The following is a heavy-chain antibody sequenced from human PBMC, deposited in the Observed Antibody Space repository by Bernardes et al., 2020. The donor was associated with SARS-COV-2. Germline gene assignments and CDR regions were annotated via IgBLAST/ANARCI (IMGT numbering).Heavy chain of an antibody. CDR2: IYSGGDT. V-gene: IGHV3-66*01. D-gene: IGHD5-18*01. CDR1: GLTVSSIY. J-gene: IGHJ4*01. Sequence: GGSLRLSCAVSGLTVSSIYVSWVRQAPGEGLEWVSIIYSGGDTHYADSVKGRFTISRDNSKNTLYLQMNSLRAEDTAVYYCARIDYSSIDYWGHGTLVTVSS. CDR3: ARIDYSSIDY.